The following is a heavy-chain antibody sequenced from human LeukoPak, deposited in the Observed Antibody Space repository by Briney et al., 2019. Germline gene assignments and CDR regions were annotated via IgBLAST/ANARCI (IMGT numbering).Heavy chain of an antibody. CDR3: ARGDVLLWFGELLSNNYYYGMDV. Sequence: PSETLSLTCAVYGGSFSGYYWSWIRQPPGKGLEWIGEINHSGSTNYNPSLKSRVTISVDTSKNQFSLKLSSVTAADTAVYYCARGDVLLWFGELLSNNYYYGMDVWGQGTTVTVSS. J-gene: IGHJ6*02. D-gene: IGHD3-10*01. CDR2: INHSGST. V-gene: IGHV4-34*01. CDR1: GGSFSGYY.